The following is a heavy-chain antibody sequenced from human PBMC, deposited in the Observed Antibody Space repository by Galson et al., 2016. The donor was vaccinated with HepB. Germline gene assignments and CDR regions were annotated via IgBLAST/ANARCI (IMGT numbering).Heavy chain of an antibody. Sequence: SVKVSCKASGYSFTSRGVSWVRQAPGQGLEWMGWISVHNGNTDYAQKFQGRATMTTDIPTSTIYLEMRSLKSDDKAVYYCVRGFGMGDAFDFWGQGTMIPVSS. J-gene: IGHJ3*01. V-gene: IGHV1-18*01. CDR3: VRGFGMGDAFDF. CDR1: GYSFTSRG. D-gene: IGHD3-16*01. CDR2: ISVHNGNT.